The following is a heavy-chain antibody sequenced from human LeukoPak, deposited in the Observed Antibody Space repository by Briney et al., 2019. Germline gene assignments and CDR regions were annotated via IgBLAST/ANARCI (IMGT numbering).Heavy chain of an antibody. D-gene: IGHD5-18*01. CDR1: GGTFSSYA. J-gene: IGHJ4*02. Sequence: SVKVSCKASGGTFSSYAISWVRQAPGQGLEWMGRIIPIFGTANYAQKFQGRVTITTDESTSTAYMELSSLRSEDTAVYYCAREGYSYGNYFDYWGQETLVTVSS. CDR3: AREGYSYGNYFDY. V-gene: IGHV1-69*05. CDR2: IIPIFGTA.